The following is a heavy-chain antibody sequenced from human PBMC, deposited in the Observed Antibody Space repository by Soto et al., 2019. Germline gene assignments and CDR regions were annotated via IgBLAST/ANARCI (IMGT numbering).Heavy chain of an antibody. CDR3: ARARMYYYDSSGYYYGWFDP. D-gene: IGHD3-22*01. Sequence: PSETLSLTCAVSGGSISSSNWWRWVRQPPGKGLEWIGEIYHSGSTNYNPSLKSRVTISVDKSKNQFSLKLSSVTAADTAVYYCARARMYYYDSSGYYYGWFDPWGQGTLVTVSS. CDR2: IYHSGST. J-gene: IGHJ5*02. CDR1: GGSISSSNW. V-gene: IGHV4-4*02.